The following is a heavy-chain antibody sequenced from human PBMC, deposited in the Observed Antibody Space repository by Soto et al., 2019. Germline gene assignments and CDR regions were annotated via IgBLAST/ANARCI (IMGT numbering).Heavy chain of an antibody. CDR1: RYILTAYF. CDR2: INPNNGAT. D-gene: IGHD2-21*02. J-gene: IGHJ5*02. V-gene: IGHV1-2*02. Sequence: ASVKVSCKAPRYILTAYFMHWVRQAPGQGLEWMGWINPNNGATHYGLSFQGRVTMTRDTSISTAYMELSSLRSDDTAVYYCASHDPGDRFDPWGQGTLVTVSS. CDR3: ASHDPGDRFDP.